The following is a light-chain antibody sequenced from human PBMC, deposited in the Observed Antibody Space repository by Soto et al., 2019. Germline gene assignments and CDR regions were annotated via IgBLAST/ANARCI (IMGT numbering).Light chain of an antibody. V-gene: IGKV3-20*01. CDR3: QQYGSSPLWT. J-gene: IGKJ1*01. Sequence: EIVLTQSPGTLSLYPGERATLSCGAIQSVTSNYLAWYQQKPGQAPRLLIFGASIRVKGIPDRFIGSGSGTDFSLTISRLEPEDFAVYYCQQYGSSPLWTFGQGTKVDIK. CDR2: GAS. CDR1: QSVTSNY.